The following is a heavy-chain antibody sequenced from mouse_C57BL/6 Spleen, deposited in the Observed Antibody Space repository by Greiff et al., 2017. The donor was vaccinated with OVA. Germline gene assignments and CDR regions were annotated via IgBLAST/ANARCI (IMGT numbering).Heavy chain of an antibody. Sequence: QVQLQQPGAELVMPGASVKLSCKASGYTFTSYWMHWVKQRPGQGLEWIGEIDPSDSYTNYNQKFKGKSTLSVDKSSSTAYMQLSNLTSEDSAVYDCARGVYGSPFDYWGQGTTLTVSS. CDR1: GYTFTSYW. J-gene: IGHJ2*01. D-gene: IGHD1-1*01. CDR3: ARGVYGSPFDY. V-gene: IGHV1-69*01. CDR2: IDPSDSYT.